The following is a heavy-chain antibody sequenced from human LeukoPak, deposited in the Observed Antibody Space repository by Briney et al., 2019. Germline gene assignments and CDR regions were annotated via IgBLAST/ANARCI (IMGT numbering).Heavy chain of an antibody. CDR3: ARDAHVVRGVNPLDY. CDR2: VSYSSSTI. D-gene: IGHD3-10*01. J-gene: IGHJ4*02. CDR1: GFTFSSYS. V-gene: IGHV3-48*02. Sequence: GGSLRLSCAASGFTFSSYSMNWVRQAPGKGLEWISYVSYSSSTIYYADSVKGRFTISRDNAKNSLYLQMNSLRDEDTAVYYCARDAHVVRGVNPLDYWGQGTLVTVSS.